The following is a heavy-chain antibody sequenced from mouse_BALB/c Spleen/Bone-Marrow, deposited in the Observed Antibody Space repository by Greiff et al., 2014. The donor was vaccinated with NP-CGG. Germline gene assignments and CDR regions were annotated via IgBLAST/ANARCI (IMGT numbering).Heavy chain of an antibody. CDR1: GYTFTSYW. Sequence: QVPLQQSGAELVRPGASVKLSCKASGYTFTSYWVNWVKQRPGQGLEWIGNIYPSDSYTNYNQKFKDKATLTVDKSSSTAYMQLSSPTSEDSAVYYCTRGNHYFDYWGQGTTLTVSS. CDR2: IYPSDSYT. CDR3: TRGNHYFDY. V-gene: IGHV1-69*02. J-gene: IGHJ2*01. D-gene: IGHD2-1*01.